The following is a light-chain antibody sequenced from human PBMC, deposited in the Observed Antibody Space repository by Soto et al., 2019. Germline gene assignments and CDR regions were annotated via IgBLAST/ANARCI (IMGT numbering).Light chain of an antibody. CDR3: QSYDSTLSARYV. J-gene: IGLJ1*01. CDR1: SSNIGAGYD. V-gene: IGLV1-40*01. CDR2: GNT. Sequence: QSVLTQPPSVSGAPGQRVTISCTGSSSNIGAGYDVHWYQQRPGTAPKLLIFGNTNRPSGVPDRFSGSKSDTSASLAITGLQAEDEGDYCCQSYDSTLSARYVFGTGTKVTVL.